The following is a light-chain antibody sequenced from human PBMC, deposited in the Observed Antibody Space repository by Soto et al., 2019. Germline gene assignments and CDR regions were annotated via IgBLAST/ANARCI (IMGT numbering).Light chain of an antibody. V-gene: IGKV1-39*01. CDR2: WAS. CDR3: QQGYSAPRT. CDR1: QISGSH. J-gene: IGKJ4*01. Sequence: DIQMTQAPSSLSASVVDRVTVTCRASQISGSHVNWYQQKSGKGPNLLIVWASSLQTVGPSRFSGSGSGTDFTLTSSSLQPADFATYSCQQGYSAPRTFGGGTKVEIK.